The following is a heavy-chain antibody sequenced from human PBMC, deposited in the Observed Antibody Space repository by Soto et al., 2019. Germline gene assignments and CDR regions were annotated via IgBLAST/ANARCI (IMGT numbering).Heavy chain of an antibody. CDR1: GGSTSSSNW. D-gene: IGHD6-13*01. CDR2: IYHSGST. Sequence: PSETLSLTCAVSGGSTSSSNWWSWVRQPPGRGLEWIGEIYHSGSTNYNPSLKSRVTISVDKSKNQFSLKLSSVTAADTAVYYCARVPYRSSRDGDYWGQGTLVTVSS. V-gene: IGHV4-4*02. J-gene: IGHJ4*02. CDR3: ARVPYRSSRDGDY.